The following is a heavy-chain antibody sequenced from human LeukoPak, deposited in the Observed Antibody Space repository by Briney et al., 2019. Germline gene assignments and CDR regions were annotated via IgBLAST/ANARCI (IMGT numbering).Heavy chain of an antibody. CDR2: IYYSGST. J-gene: IGHJ4*02. V-gene: IGHV4-59*01. Sequence: SETLSLTCTVSGGSISSYYWSWIRQPPGKGLEWLGYIYYSGSTNYNPSLKSRVTISVDTSKNQFSLKLSSVTAADTAVYYCARGYYDSSGYYPYWGQGTLVTVSS. CDR3: ARGYYDSSGYYPY. D-gene: IGHD3-22*01. CDR1: GGSISSYY.